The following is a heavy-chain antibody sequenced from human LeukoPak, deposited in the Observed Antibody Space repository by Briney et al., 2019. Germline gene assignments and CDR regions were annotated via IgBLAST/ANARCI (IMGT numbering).Heavy chain of an antibody. Sequence: GGSLRLSCAASGFTFSSYSMNWVRQAPGKGLEWVSSISSSSSYIYYADSVKGRFTISRDNAKNSLYLQMNSLRAEDTAVYYCARDYGDYVMRAFDIWGQGTMVTVSS. J-gene: IGHJ3*02. CDR3: ARDYGDYVMRAFDI. CDR2: ISSSSSYI. V-gene: IGHV3-21*01. CDR1: GFTFSSYS. D-gene: IGHD4-17*01.